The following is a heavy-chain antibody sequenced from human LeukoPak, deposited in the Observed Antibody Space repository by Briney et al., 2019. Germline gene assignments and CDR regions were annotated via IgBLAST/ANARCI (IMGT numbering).Heavy chain of an antibody. CDR2: IKPDGSEK. CDR1: RFTFSNHY. Sequence: GGSLRLSCVASRFTFSNHYMSWVRQAPGKGLEWVASIKPDGSEKYSVDSVRGRFTISRDNAKNSLYLHMSSLRAEDTAVYYCLAGGGYWGQGTLVTVSS. V-gene: IGHV3-7*01. J-gene: IGHJ4*02. CDR3: LAGGGY. D-gene: IGHD3-10*01.